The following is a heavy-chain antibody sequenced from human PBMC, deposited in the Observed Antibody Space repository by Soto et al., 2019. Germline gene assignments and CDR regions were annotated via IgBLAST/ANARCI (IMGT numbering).Heavy chain of an antibody. D-gene: IGHD2-15*01. CDR3: AKGLWTVGHCTGGSCYDGMDV. CDR2: INPKSGDT. J-gene: IGHJ6*02. Sequence: QVQLVQSGAEVKKPGASVKVSCAASEYTFIGFHLNWVRQAPGQGLEWMGWINPKSGDTKYAQKFQGRVTLTRDTSISTGYMELSRLESNDTAVYYCAKGLWTVGHCTGGSCYDGMDVWGQGTTVTVSS. V-gene: IGHV1-2*02. CDR1: EYTFIGFH.